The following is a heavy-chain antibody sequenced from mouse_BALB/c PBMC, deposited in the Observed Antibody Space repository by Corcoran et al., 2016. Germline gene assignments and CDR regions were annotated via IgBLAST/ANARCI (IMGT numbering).Heavy chain of an antibody. V-gene: IGHV3-1*01. CDR1: GGSISSSSYY. CDR3: ARGGSSGPPFDY. D-gene: IGHD6-1*01. CDR2: IYYSGST. Sequence: QLQESGPGLVKPSETLSLTCTVSGGSISSSSYYWGWIRQPPGKGLEWIGSIYYSGSTYYNPSLKSRVTISVDTSKNQFSLKLSSVTAADTAVYYCARGGSSGPPFDYWGQGTLVTVSS. J-gene: IGHJ4*01.